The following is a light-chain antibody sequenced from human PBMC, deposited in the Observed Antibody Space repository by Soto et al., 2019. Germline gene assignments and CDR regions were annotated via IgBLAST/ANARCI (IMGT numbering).Light chain of an antibody. CDR2: SSN. V-gene: IGLV1-44*01. CDR3: AAWDDSLYGRV. CDR1: SSNIRSNT. J-gene: IGLJ1*01. Sequence: QSVLTQPPSASGTPGQRVTISCSGSSSNIRSNTVNWYQHLPGTAPKLLIYSSNQRPSGVPDRFSGSKSGTSASLAISGLQSEDEADYYCAAWDDSLYGRVFGTGTKLTVL.